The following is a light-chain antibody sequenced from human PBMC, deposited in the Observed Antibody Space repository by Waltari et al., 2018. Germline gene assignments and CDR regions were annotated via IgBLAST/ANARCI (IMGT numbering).Light chain of an antibody. CDR1: QSILYRSNNQNY. CDR3: QQYYSTPYT. CDR2: WAS. Sequence: DFVMTQSPPSLAVSLGERATINCKSSQSILYRSNNQNYLAWYQQKPGQPPKLLIYWASVRESGVPGRFSGSGSGTDFTLTISSLQAEDVAVYYCQQYYSTPYTFGQGTKLEIK. J-gene: IGKJ2*01. V-gene: IGKV4-1*01.